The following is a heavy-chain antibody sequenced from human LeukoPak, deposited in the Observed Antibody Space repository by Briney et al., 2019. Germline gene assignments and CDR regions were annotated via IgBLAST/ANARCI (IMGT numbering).Heavy chain of an antibody. CDR2: ISYDGSNK. Sequence: PGESLRLSCAASGFTFSSYGMHWVRQAPGKGLEWVAVISYDGSNKYYADSVKGRFTISRDNSKNTLYLQMNSLRAEDTAVYYCAKAGNVWGSYRTTDFDYWGQGTLVTVSS. J-gene: IGHJ4*02. D-gene: IGHD3-16*02. CDR3: AKAGNVWGSYRTTDFDY. V-gene: IGHV3-30*18. CDR1: GFTFSSYG.